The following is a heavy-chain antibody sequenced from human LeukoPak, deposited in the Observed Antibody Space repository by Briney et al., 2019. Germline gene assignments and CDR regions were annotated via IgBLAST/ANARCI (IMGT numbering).Heavy chain of an antibody. CDR1: GFIFSNYS. Sequence: AGGSLRLSCAASGFIFSNYSMNWVRQAPGKGLEWVSYISGSGSTTSYADSVKGRFTISRDNAKDSLYLQMNSLRAEDTAVYYCARDTPLARVGATFLAYSGQGTLVTVSS. J-gene: IGHJ4*02. CDR3: ARDTPLARVGATFLAY. D-gene: IGHD1-26*01. V-gene: IGHV3-48*04. CDR2: ISGSGSTT.